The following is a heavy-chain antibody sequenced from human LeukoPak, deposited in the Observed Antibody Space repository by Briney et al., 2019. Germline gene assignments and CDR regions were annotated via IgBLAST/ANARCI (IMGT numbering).Heavy chain of an antibody. J-gene: IGHJ4*02. V-gene: IGHV3-21*01. Sequence: GGSLRLSCAASGFTFSTYTMNWVRQAPGKGLEWVSSISGTGSHIYYADSVKGRFTISRDNAKNSLFLQMNSLGAEDTAVYYCAGVGYGDHRADSNYFDYWGQGTLVTVSS. CDR1: GFTFSTYT. D-gene: IGHD4-17*01. CDR2: ISGTGSHI. CDR3: AGVGYGDHRADSNYFDY.